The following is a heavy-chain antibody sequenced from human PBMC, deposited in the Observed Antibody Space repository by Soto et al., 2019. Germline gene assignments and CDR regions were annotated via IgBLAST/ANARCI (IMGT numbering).Heavy chain of an antibody. CDR1: GFTFSSYW. CDR2: INSDGSST. CDR3: ARGGQGSYYYDSSGSDFDY. Sequence: GGSLRLSCAASGFTFSSYWMHWVRQAPGKGLVWVSRINSDGSSTSYADSVKGRFTISRDNAKNTLYLQMNSLRAEDTAVYYCARGGQGSYYYDSSGSDFDYWGQGTLVTVSS. D-gene: IGHD3-22*01. V-gene: IGHV3-74*01. J-gene: IGHJ4*02.